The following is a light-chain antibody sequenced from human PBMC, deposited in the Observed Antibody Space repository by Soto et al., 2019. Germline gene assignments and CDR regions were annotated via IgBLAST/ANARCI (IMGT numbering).Light chain of an antibody. CDR2: GTS. CDR3: KHYRSSWT. V-gene: IGKV3-20*01. CDR1: QSVSSSF. J-gene: IGKJ1*01. Sequence: EIVLTQSPGTLSLSPGERATLSCRASQSVSSSFLAWYQQKPGQPPRLLIYGTSSRATGIPERFSGSGSGTDFTLTISRLEPEDFAVYYCKHYRSSWTFGRVTKVEVK.